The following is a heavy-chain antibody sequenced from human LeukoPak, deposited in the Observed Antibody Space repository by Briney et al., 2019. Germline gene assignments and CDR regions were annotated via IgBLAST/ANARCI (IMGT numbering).Heavy chain of an antibody. CDR2: IKQDGSEE. CDR3: ARELWKPGAFDI. D-gene: IGHD2-21*01. Sequence: PGGSLRLSCAASGFTSSTYWMSWVRQAPGKGLEWVANIKQDGSEEYYVDSVKGRFTISRDNAKNSLYLQMNSLRAEDTAVYYCARELWKPGAFDIWGQGTMVTVSS. J-gene: IGHJ3*02. CDR1: GFTSSTYW. V-gene: IGHV3-7*03.